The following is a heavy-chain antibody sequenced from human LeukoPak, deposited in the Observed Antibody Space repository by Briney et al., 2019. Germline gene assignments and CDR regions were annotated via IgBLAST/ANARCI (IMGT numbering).Heavy chain of an antibody. CDR3: ARASRSFSDAFDI. CDR1: GFTFSSYA. J-gene: IGHJ3*02. Sequence: GGSLRLSCAASGFTFSSYAMHWVRQAPGKGLEWVAVISYDGSNKYYADSVKGRFTISRDNSKNTLYLQMNSLRAEDTAVYYCARASRSFSDAFDIWGQGTMVTVSS. CDR2: ISYDGSNK. V-gene: IGHV3-30-3*01.